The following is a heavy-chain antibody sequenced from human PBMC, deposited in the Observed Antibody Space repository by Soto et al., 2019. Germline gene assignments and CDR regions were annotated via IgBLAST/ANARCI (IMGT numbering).Heavy chain of an antibody. CDR1: GFSLSTSGVG. Sequence: QITLKESGPTLVKPTQTLTLTCTFSGFSLSTSGVGVGWIRQPPGKALEWLALIYWDDDKRYSPSLKSRLTITKXXPXTXXVLTMTNMNPVDTATYYCAHSRGRSNLAHYYGMDVWGQGTTVTVSS. V-gene: IGHV2-5*02. J-gene: IGHJ6*02. CDR2: IYWDDDK. CDR3: AHSRGRSNLAHYYGMDV. D-gene: IGHD4-4*01.